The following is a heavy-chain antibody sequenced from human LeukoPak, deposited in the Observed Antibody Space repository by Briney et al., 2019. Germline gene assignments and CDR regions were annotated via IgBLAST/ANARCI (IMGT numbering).Heavy chain of an antibody. J-gene: IGHJ4*02. D-gene: IGHD3-10*01. CDR2: ISYDGSNK. CDR3: AKGPLPSLLWFGEPTAY. Sequence: GGSLRLSYAASGFTFSSYGMHWVRQAPGKGLEWVAVISYDGSNKYYADSVKGRFTISRDNSKNTLYLQMNSLRAEDTAVYYCAKGPLPSLLWFGEPTAYWGQGTLVTVSS. CDR1: GFTFSSYG. V-gene: IGHV3-30*18.